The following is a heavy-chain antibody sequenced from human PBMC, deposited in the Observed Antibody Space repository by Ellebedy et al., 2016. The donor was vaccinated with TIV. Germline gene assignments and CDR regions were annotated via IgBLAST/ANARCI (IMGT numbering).Heavy chain of an antibody. CDR3: ASMGSDTAMEFDY. CDR1: VLTVSSNY. V-gene: IGHV4-34*01. Sequence: GSLRLSCAASVLTVSSNYMSWIRQPPGKGLEWIGEINHSGSTNYNPSLKSRVTVSVDTSKNQFSLKLSSVTAADTAVYYCASMGSDTAMEFDYWGQGTLVTVSS. J-gene: IGHJ4*02. D-gene: IGHD5-18*01. CDR2: INHSGST.